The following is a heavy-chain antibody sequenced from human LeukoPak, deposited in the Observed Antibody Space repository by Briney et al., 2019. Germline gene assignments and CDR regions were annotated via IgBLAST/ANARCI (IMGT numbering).Heavy chain of an antibody. CDR3: ARVRITQYNFVMDV. Sequence: GGSLRLSCAASRFTFHNYEMNWVRQAPGKGLEWVSYISISGSTIYYGDSVKGRFTISRDNAKNSLYLQMNSLRAEDTAVYYCARVRITQYNFVMDVWGQGTTVTVSS. D-gene: IGHD5-24*01. CDR1: RFTFHNYE. J-gene: IGHJ6*02. V-gene: IGHV3-48*03. CDR2: ISISGSTI.